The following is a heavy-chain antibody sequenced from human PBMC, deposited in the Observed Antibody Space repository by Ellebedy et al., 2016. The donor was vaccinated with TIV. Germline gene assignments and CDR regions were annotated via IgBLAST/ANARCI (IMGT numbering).Heavy chain of an antibody. D-gene: IGHD3-10*01. Sequence: PSETLSLTCAASGFTFDDYGMSWVRQAPGKGLEWVGGYTNYADSVKGRFTISTHNSRNTLYLQMTNLRTEETAVYYCAKGSFPFGDKSERIYSFQYWGQGTLVTVSS. J-gene: IGHJ4*02. CDR3: AKGSFPFGDKSERIYSFQY. V-gene: IGHV3-53*04. CDR1: GFTFDDYG. CDR2: GYT.